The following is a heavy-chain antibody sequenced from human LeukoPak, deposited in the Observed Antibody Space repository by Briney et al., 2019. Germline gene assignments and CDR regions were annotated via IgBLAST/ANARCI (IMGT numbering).Heavy chain of an antibody. D-gene: IGHD5-18*01. Sequence: SETLCLTCAVSGVSFSGYDWSWIRQAPGKGLEWVGEINNSGSTNYYRSLKSRGTILVDTYKKQFALKQVTMTAADTAVYYCARGGYSYGNDAFDIWGHGTIVTVSS. CDR2: INNSGST. CDR3: ARGGYSYGNDAFDI. V-gene: IGHV4-34*01. J-gene: IGHJ3*02. CDR1: GVSFSGYD.